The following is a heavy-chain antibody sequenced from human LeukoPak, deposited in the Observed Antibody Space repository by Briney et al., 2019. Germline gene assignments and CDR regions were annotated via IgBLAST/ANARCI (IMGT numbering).Heavy chain of an antibody. J-gene: IGHJ3*02. D-gene: IGHD6-19*01. V-gene: IGHV3-23*01. CDR2: ISGSGGST. Sequence: GGSLRLSCAASGFTFSSYAMSWVRQAPGKGLEWVSAISGSGGSTYYADSVKGRFTISRDNSKNTLYLQMNSLRAEDTAVYYCAREQGYLAVAGDAFDIWGQGTMVTVSS. CDR3: AREQGYLAVAGDAFDI. CDR1: GFTFSSYA.